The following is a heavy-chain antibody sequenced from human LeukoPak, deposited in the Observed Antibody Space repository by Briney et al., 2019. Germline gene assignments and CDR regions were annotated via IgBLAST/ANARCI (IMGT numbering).Heavy chain of an antibody. CDR3: ARGAAAGFDY. D-gene: IGHD6-13*01. Sequence: GGSLRFSCAASGFTFSSYSMNLVRQAPGKGLEWVSSISSSSSYIYYADSVKGRFTISRDNAKNSLYLQMNSLRAEDTAVYYCARGAAAGFDYWGQGTLVTVSS. J-gene: IGHJ4*02. CDR2: ISSSSSYI. V-gene: IGHV3-21*01. CDR1: GFTFSSYS.